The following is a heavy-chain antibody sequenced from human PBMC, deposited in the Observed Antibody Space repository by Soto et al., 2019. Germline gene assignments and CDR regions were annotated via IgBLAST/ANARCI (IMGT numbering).Heavy chain of an antibody. Sequence: PGGSLGLSCAASGFTFSSYAMSWVRQAPGKGLEWVSAISGSGGSTYYADSVKGRFTISRDNSKNTLYLQMNSLRAEDTAVYYCAKVDSPRYDSSGYYYYYYGMDVWGQGTTVTVSS. D-gene: IGHD3-22*01. J-gene: IGHJ6*02. CDR2: ISGSGGST. V-gene: IGHV3-23*01. CDR1: GFTFSSYA. CDR3: AKVDSPRYDSSGYYYYYYGMDV.